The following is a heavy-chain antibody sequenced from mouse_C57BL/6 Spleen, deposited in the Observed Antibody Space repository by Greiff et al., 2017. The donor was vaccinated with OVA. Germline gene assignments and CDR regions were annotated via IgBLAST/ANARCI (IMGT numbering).Heavy chain of an antibody. V-gene: IGHV3-6*01. J-gene: IGHJ4*01. CDR2: ISYDGSN. CDR1: GYSITSGYY. CDR3: AREDLSLYAMDY. Sequence: EVKLMESGPGLVKPSQSLSLTCSVTGYSITSGYYWNWIRQFPGNKLEWMGYISYDGSNNYNPSLKNRISITRDTSKNQFFLKLNSVTTEDTATYYCAREDLSLYAMDYWGQGTSVTVSS.